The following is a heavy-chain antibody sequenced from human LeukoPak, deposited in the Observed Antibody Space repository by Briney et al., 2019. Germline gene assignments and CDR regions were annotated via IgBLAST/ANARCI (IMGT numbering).Heavy chain of an antibody. Sequence: GGSLRLSCAAPGFTFSSYSMNWIRQAPGKGLEWVSSMSVGSGLIYYAESVQGRFTVSRDNAKKSLDLQMNSLRAEDTAVYYCAREFEGTPSGAGYWGPGTLVTVS. CDR3: AREFEGTPSGAGY. CDR2: MSVGSGLI. V-gene: IGHV3-21*01. J-gene: IGHJ4*02. CDR1: GFTFSSYS. D-gene: IGHD1-26*01.